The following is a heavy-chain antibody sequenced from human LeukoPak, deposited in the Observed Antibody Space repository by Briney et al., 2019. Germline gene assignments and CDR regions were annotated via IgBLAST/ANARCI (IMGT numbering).Heavy chain of an antibody. Sequence: GESLKISCKGSGYSFTSYWIGWVRQMPGKGLEWMGIIYPGDSDTRYSPSSQGQVTISADKSISTAYLQWSSLKASDTAMYYCARRSGYYDSSGYLFDDWGQGTLVTVSS. D-gene: IGHD3-22*01. V-gene: IGHV5-51*03. J-gene: IGHJ5*02. CDR2: IYPGDSDT. CDR1: GYSFTSYW. CDR3: ARRSGYYDSSGYLFDD.